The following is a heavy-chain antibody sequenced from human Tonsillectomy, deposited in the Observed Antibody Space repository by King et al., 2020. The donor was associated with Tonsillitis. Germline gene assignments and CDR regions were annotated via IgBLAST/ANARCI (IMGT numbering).Heavy chain of an antibody. CDR3: ARAGGWAKGFDI. D-gene: IGHD1-26*01. CDR2: IGTAGDT. J-gene: IGHJ3*02. V-gene: IGHV3-13*01. CDR1: GFTFSSYD. Sequence: VQLVESGGGLVQPGGSLRLSCAASGFTFSSYDMHWVRQATGKGLEWVSAIGTAGDTYYPGSVKGRFTISRENAKNSLYLQMNSLRAGDTAVYYCARAGGWAKGFDIWGQGAMVTVSS.